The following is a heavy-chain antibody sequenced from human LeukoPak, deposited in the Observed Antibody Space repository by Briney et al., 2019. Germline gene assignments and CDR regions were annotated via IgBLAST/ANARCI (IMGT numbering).Heavy chain of an antibody. CDR2: IKQDGSEK. CDR3: ASGYSGYDLEDAFDI. V-gene: IGHV3-7*01. D-gene: IGHD5-12*01. J-gene: IGHJ3*02. CDR1: GFSFGSYG. Sequence: GRSLRLSCAASGFSFGSYGMHWVRQAPGKGLEWVANIKQDGSEKYYVDSVKGRFTISRDNAKNSLYLQMNSLRAEDTAVYYCASGYSGYDLEDAFDIWGQGTMVTVSS.